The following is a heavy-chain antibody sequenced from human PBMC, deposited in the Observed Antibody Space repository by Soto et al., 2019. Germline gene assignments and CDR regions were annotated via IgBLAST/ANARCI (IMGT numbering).Heavy chain of an antibody. CDR1: GFTFSNYW. CDR3: AKDVLRFLEWLAFYGMDV. V-gene: IGHV3-74*01. Sequence: PGGSLRLSCAASGFTFSNYWMHWVRQAPGKGLLWVSRIQSDGSSTDYADSVKGRFTISRDNAKNTVYLQMNSLRAEDTAVYYCAKDVLRFLEWLAFYGMDVWGQGTTVTVSS. CDR2: IQSDGSST. J-gene: IGHJ6*02. D-gene: IGHD3-3*01.